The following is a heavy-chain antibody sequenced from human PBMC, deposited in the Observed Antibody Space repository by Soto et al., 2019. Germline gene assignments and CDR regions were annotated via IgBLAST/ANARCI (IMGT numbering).Heavy chain of an antibody. CDR2: IYYSGST. V-gene: IGHV4-39*01. D-gene: IGHD1-26*01. CDR1: GGSISSSSYY. J-gene: IGHJ5*02. Sequence: SETLSLTCTVSGGSISSSSYYWGWIRQPPGKGLEWIGSIYYSGSTYYNPSLKSRVTISVDTSKNQFSLKLSCVTAADTAVYYCARRIVGATNNWFDPWGQGTLVTVSS. CDR3: ARRIVGATNNWFDP.